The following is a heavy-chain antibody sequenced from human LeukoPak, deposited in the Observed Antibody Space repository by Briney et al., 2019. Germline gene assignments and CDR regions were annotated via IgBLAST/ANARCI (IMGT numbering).Heavy chain of an antibody. CDR2: ISAYNGNT. J-gene: IGHJ5*02. V-gene: IGHV1-18*01. Sequence: GASVKVSCKASGYTFTSYGISWVRQAPGQGLEWMGWISAYNGNTNYAQKLQGRVTMTTDTSTSTAYMELRSLRSDDTAVYYCARVSRPPYYDFWRGNWFDPWGQGTLVTVSS. CDR3: ARVSRPPYYDFWRGNWFDP. CDR1: GYTFTSYG. D-gene: IGHD3-3*01.